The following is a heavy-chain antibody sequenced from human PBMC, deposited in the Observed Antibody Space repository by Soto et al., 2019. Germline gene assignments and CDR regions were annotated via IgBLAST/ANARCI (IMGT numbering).Heavy chain of an antibody. Sequence: SEPLSLTCTVSGVSISSSSYYWGWIRQPPGKGLEWIGSINYSGSTYYNPSLKSRVTISVDTSKNQFSLKLTSVTAADTAVYYGARHLFSLGQIDYWGQGNLVTVYS. CDR2: INYSGST. J-gene: IGHJ4*02. V-gene: IGHV4-39*01. D-gene: IGHD6-13*01. CDR3: ARHLFSLGQIDY. CDR1: GVSISSSSYY.